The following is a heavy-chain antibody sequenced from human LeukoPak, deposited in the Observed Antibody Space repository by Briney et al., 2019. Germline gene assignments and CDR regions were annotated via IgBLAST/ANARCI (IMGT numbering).Heavy chain of an antibody. CDR1: GDSITYFY. V-gene: IGHV4-4*07. J-gene: IGHJ5*02. Sequence: TSETLSLTCSVSGDSITYFYWSWIRQAAGKGLEWIGRISSSGSTDYNASLKSRVTMSVDTSKNQLSLKVISVTAADTAVYYCARRPGHCSGVTCSYRHWFDTWGQGSLITVSS. CDR2: ISSSGST. D-gene: IGHD2-15*01. CDR3: ARRPGHCSGVTCSYRHWFDT.